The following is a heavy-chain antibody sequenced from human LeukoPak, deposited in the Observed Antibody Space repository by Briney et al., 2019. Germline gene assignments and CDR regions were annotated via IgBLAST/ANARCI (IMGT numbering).Heavy chain of an antibody. Sequence: ASVKVSCKASGYTFTSYYMHWVRQAPGQGLEWMGIINPSGGSTIYAQKFQGRVTMTRDMSPSTVYMELSSLRSEDTAVYYCARDPYGDDLQTFDYWGQGTLVTVSS. D-gene: IGHD4-17*01. CDR1: GYTFTSYY. J-gene: IGHJ4*02. V-gene: IGHV1-46*01. CDR2: INPSGGST. CDR3: ARDPYGDDLQTFDY.